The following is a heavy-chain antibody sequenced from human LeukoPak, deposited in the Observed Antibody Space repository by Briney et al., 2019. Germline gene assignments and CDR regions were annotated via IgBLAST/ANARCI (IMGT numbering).Heavy chain of an antibody. CDR1: GGSSSTDY. J-gene: IGHJ4*02. D-gene: IGHD2-21*01. V-gene: IGHV4-59*01. CDR3: AREGRDCLFYY. CDR2: IHYSGGT. Sequence: SETLSLTCTASGGSSSTDYWSWMRQPPGKGLEWMGYIHYSGGTNYNPSLKSRVTMSVDTSKNQLSLRVSSVTAADTAVYYCAREGRDCLFYYSGEGTLVTVSS.